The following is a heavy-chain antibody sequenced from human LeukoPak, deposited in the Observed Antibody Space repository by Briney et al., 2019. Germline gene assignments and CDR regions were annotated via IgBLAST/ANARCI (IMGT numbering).Heavy chain of an antibody. Sequence: SETLSLTCAVYGGSFSGYYWSWIRQPPGKGLEWIGEINHSGSTNYNPSLKSRVTISVDTSKNQFSLKLSSVTAADTAVYYRARGYSSSWSDYFDYWGQGTLVTVSS. V-gene: IGHV4-34*01. D-gene: IGHD6-13*01. J-gene: IGHJ4*02. CDR2: INHSGST. CDR3: ARGYSSSWSDYFDY. CDR1: GGSFSGYY.